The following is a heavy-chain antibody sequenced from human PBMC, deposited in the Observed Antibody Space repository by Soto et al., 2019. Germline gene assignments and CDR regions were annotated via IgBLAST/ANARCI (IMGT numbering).Heavy chain of an antibody. CDR1: GGTFSSYA. CDR3: AREIAWDWNLMGNWFDP. CDR2: IIPIFGTA. J-gene: IGHJ5*02. Sequence: QVQLVQSGAEVKKPGSSVKVSCKASGGTFSSYAISWVRQAPGQGLEWMGGIIPIFGTANYAQKFQGRVTITADESTSTAYMELSSLRSEDTAVYYCAREIAWDWNLMGNWFDPWGQGTLVTVSS. D-gene: IGHD1-1*01. V-gene: IGHV1-69*01.